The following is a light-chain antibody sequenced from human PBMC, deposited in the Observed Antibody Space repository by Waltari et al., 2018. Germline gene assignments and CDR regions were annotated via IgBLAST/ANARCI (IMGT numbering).Light chain of an antibody. V-gene: IGKV1-6*01. CDR2: KAS. Sequence: IKMTQSPSSLSSSVRDRFPIPCRASQDISNWLALYHQKSGKSPKLLIYKASSLQSGVPARFSGSGSGTDFTLTISSLQPEDFATYYCVQDSNWPRTFGQGTKVDIK. CDR1: QDISNW. CDR3: VQDSNWPRT. J-gene: IGKJ1*01.